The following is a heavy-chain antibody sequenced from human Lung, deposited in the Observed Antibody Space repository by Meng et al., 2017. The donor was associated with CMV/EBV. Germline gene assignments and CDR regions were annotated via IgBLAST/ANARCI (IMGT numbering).Heavy chain of an antibody. CDR2: INTEGSRT. D-gene: IGHD5-18*01. V-gene: IGHV3-74*01. CDR1: GFTFSGYW. J-gene: IGHJ6*02. CDR3: LRGDTAKFVNYYYYGVDD. Sequence: GEXXTISCAASGFTFSGYWMHWVRQAPGKGLVWVARINTEGSRTNYAESVKGRFTISRDNAKNTLYLQMNSRMAEDTAVYYCLRGDTAKFVNYYYYGVDDGXQGTXVTVSS.